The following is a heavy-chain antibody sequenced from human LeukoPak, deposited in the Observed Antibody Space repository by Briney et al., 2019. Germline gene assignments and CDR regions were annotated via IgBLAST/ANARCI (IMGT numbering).Heavy chain of an antibody. V-gene: IGHV3-30*18. D-gene: IGHD3-22*01. CDR2: ISYDGSNK. CDR3: AKGFFYYYDSSTYLDY. J-gene: IGHJ4*02. CDR1: GFTFISYD. Sequence: GGSLRLSCAASGFTFISYDMHWVRQAPGKGLEWVAVISYDGSNKYYADSVKGRFTISRDNSKNTLYLQMSSLRAEDTAVYYCAKGFFYYYDSSTYLDYWGQGTLVTVSS.